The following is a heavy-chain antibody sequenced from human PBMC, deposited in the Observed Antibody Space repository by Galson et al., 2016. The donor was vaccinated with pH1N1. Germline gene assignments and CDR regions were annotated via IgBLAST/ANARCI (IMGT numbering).Heavy chain of an antibody. CDR2: ISYDGSNK. D-gene: IGHD4-17*01. CDR1: GFTFSSYG. V-gene: IGHV3-30*18. J-gene: IGHJ6*02. CDR3: AKSPLFDGDYVGMDV. Sequence: ASGFTFSSYGMHWVRQAPGKGLEWVAVISYDGSNKYYADSVKGRFTISRDNSKNTLYLQMNSLRAEDTAVYYCAKSPLFDGDYVGMDVWGQGTTVTVSS.